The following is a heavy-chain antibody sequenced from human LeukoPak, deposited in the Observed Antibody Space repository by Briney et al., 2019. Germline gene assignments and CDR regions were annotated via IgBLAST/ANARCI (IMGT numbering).Heavy chain of an antibody. CDR2: IRYDGSNK. CDR3: AKEMAGTQYYYYYMDV. CDR1: GFTFSAYE. D-gene: IGHD6-19*01. Sequence: GGSLRLSCAASGFTFSAYEMNWVRQAPGKGLEWVAFIRYDGSNKYYADSVKGRFTISRDNSKNTLYLQMNSLRAEDTAVYYCAKEMAGTQYYYYYMDVWGKGTTVTISS. V-gene: IGHV3-30*02. J-gene: IGHJ6*03.